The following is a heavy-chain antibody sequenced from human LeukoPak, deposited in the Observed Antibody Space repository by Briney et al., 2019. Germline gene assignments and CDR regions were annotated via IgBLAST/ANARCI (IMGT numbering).Heavy chain of an antibody. D-gene: IGHD6-13*01. CDR3: ARIYGSTWTLDY. CDR2: IWYDGSQK. CDR1: GFTFSRNG. Sequence: GGSLRLSCAASGFTFSRNGMHWVRQAPGKGLEWVACIWYDGSQKYFADSVKGRFTISRDNTMNTLYLQMNSLRVEGTAVYYCARIYGSTWTLDYWGQGTLVTVSS. J-gene: IGHJ4*02. V-gene: IGHV3-33*01.